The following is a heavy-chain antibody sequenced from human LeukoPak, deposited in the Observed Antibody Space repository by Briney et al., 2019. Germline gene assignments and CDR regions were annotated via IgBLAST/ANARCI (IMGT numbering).Heavy chain of an antibody. Sequence: EGSLRLSCAASGFTFSTFAMIWVRQPPGKGLEWVSSIFPSGGEIHYADSVRGRFTISRDNSKSTLSLQMNSLRAEDTAIYYCATYRQVLLPFESWGQGALVTVSS. CDR2: IFPSGGEI. V-gene: IGHV3-23*01. J-gene: IGHJ4*02. CDR3: ATYRQVLLPFES. D-gene: IGHD5-18*01. CDR1: GFTFSTFA.